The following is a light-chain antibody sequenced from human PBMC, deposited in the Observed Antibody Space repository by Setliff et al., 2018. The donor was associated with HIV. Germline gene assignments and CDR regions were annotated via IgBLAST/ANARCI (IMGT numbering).Light chain of an antibody. V-gene: IGLV2-14*03. CDR2: DVS. CDR1: SSDVGSYNF. CDR3: CSYTSSLTYV. Sequence: SALTQPASVSGSPGQSIAISCSGSSSDVGSYNFASWYQQHPGKAPQVIIYDVSRRPSGVSSRFSGSKSGNTASLTISGLQAEDQADYYCCSYTSSLTYVFGTGTKVT. J-gene: IGLJ1*01.